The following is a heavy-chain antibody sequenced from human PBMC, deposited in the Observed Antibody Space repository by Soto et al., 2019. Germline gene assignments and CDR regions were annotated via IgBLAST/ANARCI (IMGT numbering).Heavy chain of an antibody. CDR3: AKDYSTVTTDPLSVVLFDY. V-gene: IGHV3-23*01. J-gene: IGHJ4*02. D-gene: IGHD4-17*01. CDR1: GFTFSSYA. Sequence: GGSLRLSCAASGFTFSSYAMSWVRQAPGKGLEWVSIITSDGRTYYADSVKGRFTISRDNSKNTVYLQMNSLRAEDTAVYYCAKDYSTVTTDPLSVVLFDYWGQGALVTVSS. CDR2: ITSDGRT.